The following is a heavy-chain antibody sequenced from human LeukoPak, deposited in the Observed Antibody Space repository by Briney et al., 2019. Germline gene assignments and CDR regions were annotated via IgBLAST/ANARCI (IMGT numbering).Heavy chain of an antibody. CDR1: GGSMSSSTYY. CDR3: ARHERGRDGYVWGSYRPLDY. D-gene: IGHD3-16*02. Sequence: SETLSLTCTVSGGSMSSSTYYWGWIRHPPGKGLEWVGSIYYTGSTYYNPSLKSRVTISVDTSKNQFSLKMTSVTAADTAVYYCARHERGRDGYVWGSYRPLDYWGQGTLVTVSS. V-gene: IGHV4-39*01. J-gene: IGHJ4*02. CDR2: IYYTGST.